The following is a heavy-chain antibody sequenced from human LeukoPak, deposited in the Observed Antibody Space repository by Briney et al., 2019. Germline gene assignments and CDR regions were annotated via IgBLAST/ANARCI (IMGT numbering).Heavy chain of an antibody. CDR3: ARDLHDSSGYYFGY. J-gene: IGHJ4*02. CDR2: INPNSGGT. V-gene: IGHV1-2*06. D-gene: IGHD3-22*01. CDR1: GYTFTGYY. Sequence: ASVKVSCKASGYTFTGYYMHWVRQAPGQGLEWMGRINPNSGGTNYAQKFQGRVTMAMDTSISTAYMELSRLRSDDTAVYYCARDLHDSSGYYFGYWGQGTLVTVSS.